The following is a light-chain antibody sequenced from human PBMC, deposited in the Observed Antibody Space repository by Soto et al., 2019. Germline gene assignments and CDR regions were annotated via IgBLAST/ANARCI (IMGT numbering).Light chain of an antibody. J-gene: IGKJ5*01. CDR2: AAS. CDR1: QGISSY. CDR3: QQSYMDPIT. V-gene: IGKV1-8*01. Sequence: AIRMTQSPSSLSASTGDRVTITCRASQGISSYLAWYQQKPGKAPKLLIYAASTLQSGVPSRFSGSGSGTDFTLTISSVQPEDFATYFCQQSYMDPITLGQGTRLEIK.